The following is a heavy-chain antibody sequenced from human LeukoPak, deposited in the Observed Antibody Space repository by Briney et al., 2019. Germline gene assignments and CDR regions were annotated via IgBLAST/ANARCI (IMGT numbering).Heavy chain of an antibody. Sequence: GGSLRLSCAASGFTFRNYWMHWVRQAPGKGLEWVSRIKSDGSITSYADAVKGRFTISRDNAKSTLYLQMNSLRAEDTAVYYCVWFGELARFGPWGQGTLVTVSS. V-gene: IGHV3-74*01. CDR2: IKSDGSIT. D-gene: IGHD3-10*01. J-gene: IGHJ5*02. CDR1: GFTFRNYW. CDR3: VWFGELARFGP.